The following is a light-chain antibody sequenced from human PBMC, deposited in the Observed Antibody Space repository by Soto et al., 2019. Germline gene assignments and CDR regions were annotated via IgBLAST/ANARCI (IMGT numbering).Light chain of an antibody. J-gene: IGKJ1*01. Sequence: EIVMTQSPATLSVSPRERATLSCRSSQRVSTNLAWYQQKPGQAPRLLIYPASTRATGIPARFSGSGSGTEFTLTISSLQSEDSAVYYCQQYNNWHPYTFGQGTKVDI. CDR2: PAS. CDR1: QRVSTN. V-gene: IGKV3-15*01. CDR3: QQYNNWHPYT.